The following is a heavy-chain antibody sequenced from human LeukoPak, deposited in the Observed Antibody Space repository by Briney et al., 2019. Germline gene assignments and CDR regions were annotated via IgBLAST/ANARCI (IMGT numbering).Heavy chain of an antibody. CDR2: IYSGGST. CDR1: GFTVSSNY. V-gene: IGHV3-53*01. Sequence: PGGSLRLSCAASGFTVSSNYMSWVRQAPGKGLEWVSVIYSGGSTYYADSVKGRFTISRDNSKNTLYLQMNSLRAEDTAVYYCAKALRSLKFSSGWYPDYWGQGTLVTVSS. CDR3: AKALRSLKFSSGWYPDY. D-gene: IGHD6-19*01. J-gene: IGHJ4*02.